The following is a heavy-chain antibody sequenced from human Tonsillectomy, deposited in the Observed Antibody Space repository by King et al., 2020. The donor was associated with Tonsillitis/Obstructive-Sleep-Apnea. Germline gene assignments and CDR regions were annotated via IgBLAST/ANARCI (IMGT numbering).Heavy chain of an antibody. Sequence: VQLVESGAEVKKSGASVKVSCKASGYTFTSYVITWVRQAPGQGLEWMGWISVHNANTNYAQKPQGRVTMTTDTSTNTAYMELRSLRSDDTAIYYCARLPSITIFGVAPYYMDVWGKGTTVTVSS. V-gene: IGHV1-18*01. CDR1: GYTFTSYV. J-gene: IGHJ6*03. CDR2: ISVHNANT. D-gene: IGHD3-3*01. CDR3: ARLPSITIFGVAPYYMDV.